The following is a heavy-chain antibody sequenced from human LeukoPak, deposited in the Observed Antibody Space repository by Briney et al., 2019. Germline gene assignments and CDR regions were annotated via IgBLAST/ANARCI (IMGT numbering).Heavy chain of an antibody. CDR3: ARHYAAYSSSTD. CDR2: IDPSDSYT. J-gene: IGHJ4*02. D-gene: IGHD6-13*01. CDR1: GYSFTSYW. V-gene: IGHV5-10-1*01. Sequence: GESLEISCKGSGYSFTSYWISWVRQMPGKGLEWMGRIDPSDSYTNYSPSFQGHVTISADKSISTAYLQWSSLKASDTAMYYCARHYAAYSSSTDWGQGTLVTVSS.